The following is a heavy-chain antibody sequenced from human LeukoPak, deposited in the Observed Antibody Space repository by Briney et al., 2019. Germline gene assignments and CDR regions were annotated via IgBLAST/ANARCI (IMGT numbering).Heavy chain of an antibody. CDR2: IIPIFGTA. J-gene: IGHJ4*02. Sequence: GASVKVSCKASGGTFISYAISWVRQAPGQGLEWMGGIIPIFGTANYAQKFQGRVTITADESTSTAYMELSSLRSEDTAVYYCARVEGPEYYFDYWGQGTLVTVSS. CDR3: ARVEGPEYYFDY. CDR1: GGTFISYA. V-gene: IGHV1-69*13.